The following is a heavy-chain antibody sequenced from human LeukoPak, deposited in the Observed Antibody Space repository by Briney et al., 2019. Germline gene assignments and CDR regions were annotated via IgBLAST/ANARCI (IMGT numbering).Heavy chain of an antibody. Sequence: ASVKVSCKASGYTFTSYDINWVRQATGQGLEWMGWMNPNSGNTGYAQKFQGRVTITRNTSISTAYMELSSLRSEDAAVYYCARGVKGKYYYGSGSYSYYYYMDVWGKGTTVTVSS. CDR1: GYTFTSYD. CDR3: ARGVKGKYYYGSGSYSYYYYMDV. CDR2: MNPNSGNT. D-gene: IGHD3-10*01. J-gene: IGHJ6*03. V-gene: IGHV1-8*03.